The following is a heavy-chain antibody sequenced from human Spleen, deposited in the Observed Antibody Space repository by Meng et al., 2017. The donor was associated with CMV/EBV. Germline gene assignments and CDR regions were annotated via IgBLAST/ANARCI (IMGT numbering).Heavy chain of an antibody. D-gene: IGHD1-7*01. J-gene: IGHJ5*02. CDR2: MNPNSGNT. CDR3: ARNPKWNYFWFDP. V-gene: IGHV1-8*03. Sequence: CKASGYTFSSYDINWVRQAPGQGLEWMGWMNPNSGNTAYAQKFQGLVTITRNTAISTAYMELRSLRSDDTAVYYCARNPKWNYFWFDPWGQGTLVTVSS. CDR1: GYTFSSYD.